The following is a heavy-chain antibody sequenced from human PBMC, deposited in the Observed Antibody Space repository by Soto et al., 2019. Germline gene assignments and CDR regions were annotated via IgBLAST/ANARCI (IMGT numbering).Heavy chain of an antibody. CDR1: GGSISSGGYY. Sequence: PSETLSLTCTVSGGSISSGGYYWSWIRQHPGKGLEWIGYIYYSGSTYYNPSLKSRVTISVDTSKNQFSLKLSSVTAADTAVYYCALGGYSYGSFSEDPRYYYYMDVWGKGTTVTVSS. CDR3: ALGGYSYGSFSEDPRYYYYMDV. V-gene: IGHV4-31*03. CDR2: IYYSGST. D-gene: IGHD5-18*01. J-gene: IGHJ6*03.